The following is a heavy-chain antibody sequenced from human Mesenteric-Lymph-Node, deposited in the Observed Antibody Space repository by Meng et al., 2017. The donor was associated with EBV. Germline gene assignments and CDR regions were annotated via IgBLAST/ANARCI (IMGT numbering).Heavy chain of an antibody. J-gene: IGHJ4*02. CDR1: GFTFSGDW. CDR3: AGEDIPEY. CDR2: IISDGSSP. V-gene: IGHV3-74*01. D-gene: IGHD1-14*01. Sequence: GQLVGFGGGGVQPGGSLRLSCAASGFTFSGDWMHWVRQAPGKGLVWVPRIISDGSSPSYADSVKARFTISRDNAKNMLYLQMNSLRAEDTAMYYCAGEDIPEYWGQGTLVTVSS.